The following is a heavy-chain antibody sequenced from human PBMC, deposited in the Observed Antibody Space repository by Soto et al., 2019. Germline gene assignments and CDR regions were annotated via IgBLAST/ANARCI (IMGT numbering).Heavy chain of an antibody. V-gene: IGHV3-30-3*01. D-gene: IGHD3-9*01. CDR1: GFTFRTYA. CDR3: ARDTAYYDILTGYYSKGLNY. J-gene: IGHJ4*02. CDR2: ISYDGSNK. Sequence: PXVSLRLSFATSGFTFRTYAMHWVRQAPGKGLEWVAVISYDGSNKYSADSVKGRFTISRDNSKNTLYLQMNSLRAEDTAVYYCARDTAYYDILTGYYSKGLNYWGQGTLVTVSS.